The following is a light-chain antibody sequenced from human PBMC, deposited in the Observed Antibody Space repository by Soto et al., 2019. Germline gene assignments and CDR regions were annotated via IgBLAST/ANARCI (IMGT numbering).Light chain of an antibody. CDR3: SAYTAISTLV. V-gene: IGLV2-14*01. CDR1: MRDVGAYNL. J-gene: IGLJ3*02. Sequence: QSVLTQPASVSGSAGQSITISCSGTMRDVGAYNLVSWYQQHPGTAPELIIYEVRNRPSGISSRFSGSRSGNTASLTISGLQHEDEGDYYCSAYTAISTLVFGGGTKLTVL. CDR2: EVR.